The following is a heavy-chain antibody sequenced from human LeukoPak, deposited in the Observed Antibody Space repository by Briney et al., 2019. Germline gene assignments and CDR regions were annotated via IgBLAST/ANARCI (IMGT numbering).Heavy chain of an antibody. D-gene: IGHD6-6*01. CDR3: ARLGGYSSSSLDY. CDR1: GYSISSGYY. J-gene: IGHJ4*02. Sequence: SSETLSLTCAVSGYSISSGYYWGWIRQPPGKGLEWIGSIYHSGSTYYNPSLKSRVTISGDTSKNQFSLKLSSVTTADTAVYYCARLGGYSSSSLDYWGQGTLVTVSS. V-gene: IGHV4-38-2*01. CDR2: IYHSGST.